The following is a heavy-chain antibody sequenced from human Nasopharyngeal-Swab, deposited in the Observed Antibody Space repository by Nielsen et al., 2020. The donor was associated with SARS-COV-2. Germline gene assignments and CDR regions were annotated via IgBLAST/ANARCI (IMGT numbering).Heavy chain of an antibody. J-gene: IGHJ2*01. D-gene: IGHD3-10*01. CDR3: ARGVGSGSYYTYWYFDL. Sequence: ASVKVSCKPSGYTFTGYYMHWVRQAPGQGLEWMRRINTNSGGTNYEQKFQGRVTMTRDTSISTAYMELCRLRSDDTAVYFCARGVGSGSYYTYWYFDLWGRGTLVTVSS. CDR1: GYTFTGYY. V-gene: IGHV1-2*06. CDR2: INTNSGGT.